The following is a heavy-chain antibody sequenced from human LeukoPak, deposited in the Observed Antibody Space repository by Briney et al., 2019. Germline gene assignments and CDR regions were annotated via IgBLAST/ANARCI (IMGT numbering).Heavy chain of an antibody. Sequence: PSETLSLTCNVYGGSISSSSYYWGWIRQPPGKGLEWIGNIYYSGTTYYNPSLKSRVTTSVDTSKNQFSLKLSSVTAADTAVYYCARPTAAAGTMWFDPWGQGTLVTVSS. CDR2: IYYSGTT. D-gene: IGHD6-13*01. V-gene: IGHV4-39*07. CDR1: GGSISSSSYY. J-gene: IGHJ5*02. CDR3: ARPTAAAGTMWFDP.